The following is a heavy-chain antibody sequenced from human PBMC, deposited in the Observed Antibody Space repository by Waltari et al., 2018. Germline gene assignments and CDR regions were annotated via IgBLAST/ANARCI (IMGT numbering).Heavy chain of an antibody. Sequence: QLQLQESGPGLVKPSETLSLTCSVSGASISSSRYYWGWIRQSPGKGLEWIGSIYYSGSIYYNPTLQSRVTISGDTSKNQFSLNLSSVTAADTAVYYCARHWKRNGYRFDPWGQGTRVNVSS. D-gene: IGHD5-12*01. CDR1: GASISSSRYY. CDR3: ARHWKRNGYRFDP. V-gene: IGHV4-39*01. CDR2: IYYSGSI. J-gene: IGHJ5*02.